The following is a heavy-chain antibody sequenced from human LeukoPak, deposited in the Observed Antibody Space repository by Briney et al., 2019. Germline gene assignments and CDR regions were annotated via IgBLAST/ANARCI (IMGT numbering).Heavy chain of an antibody. D-gene: IGHD2-2*01. CDR3: ARVGTSYCSTRYGCYPVWYFDN. V-gene: IGHV1-2*02. J-gene: IGHJ4*02. CDR2: INPNSGGT. Sequence: ASVKVSCKASGSTFTGYYIHWVRQAPGQGLEWMGWINPNSGGTNYAQKFQGRVTMTRDPSISTAYMELSRLTSDDTAVYYCARVGTSYCSTRYGCYPVWYFDNWGQGTLVTVSA. CDR1: GSTFTGYY.